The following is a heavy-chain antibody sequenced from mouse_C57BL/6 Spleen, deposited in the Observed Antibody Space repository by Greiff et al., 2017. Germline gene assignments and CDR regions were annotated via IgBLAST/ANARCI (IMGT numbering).Heavy chain of an antibody. CDR2: IFPGSGST. CDR3: ARTYYYGPWYFDV. Sequence: QVQLKQSGPELVKPGASVKISCKASGYTFTDYYINWVKQRPGQGLEWIGWIFPGSGSTYYNEKFKGKATLTVDKSSSTAYMLLSSLTSEDSAVYFCARTYYYGPWYFDVWGTGTTVTVSS. CDR1: GYTFTDYY. V-gene: IGHV1-75*01. J-gene: IGHJ1*03. D-gene: IGHD1-1*01.